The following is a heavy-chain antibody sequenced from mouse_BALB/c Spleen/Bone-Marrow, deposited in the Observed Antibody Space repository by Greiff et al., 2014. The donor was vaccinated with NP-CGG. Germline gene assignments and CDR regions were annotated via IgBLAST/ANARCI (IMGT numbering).Heavy chain of an antibody. CDR3: ALYDYDGLSWFAY. D-gene: IGHD2-4*01. CDR2: IYPGDGNT. Sequence: QVQLQQSGPELVKPGASVKISCKASGYAFSSSWMNWVKQRPGQGLEWIGRIYPGDGNTNYNGKFKGKATLTADKSSTTAYMQLSSLISVDSAVYFCALYDYDGLSWFAYWGQGTLVTVSA. V-gene: IGHV1-82*01. J-gene: IGHJ3*01. CDR1: GYAFSSSW.